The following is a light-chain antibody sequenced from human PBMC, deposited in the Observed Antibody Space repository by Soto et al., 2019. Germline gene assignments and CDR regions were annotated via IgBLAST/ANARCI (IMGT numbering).Light chain of an antibody. CDR1: QSISSW. CDR3: QQYNSYPWT. CDR2: DAS. J-gene: IGKJ1*01. V-gene: IGKV1-5*01. Sequence: DIQMTQSPSTLSASVGDRVTITCRASQSISSWLAWYQQKPGKAPKLLIYDASSLESGVPSRFSGSGSGTEFTLTIISLQPDDFSNYYCQQYNSYPWTFGQGTKVEIK.